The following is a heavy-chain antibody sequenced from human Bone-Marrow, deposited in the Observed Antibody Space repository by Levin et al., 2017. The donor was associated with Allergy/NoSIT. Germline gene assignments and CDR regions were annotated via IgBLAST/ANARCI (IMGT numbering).Heavy chain of an antibody. CDR1: GYTFNNFY. V-gene: IGHV1-2*02. CDR2: IDPKSGDT. D-gene: IGHD3-3*02. J-gene: IGHJ1*01. CDR3: ARSRANAFRPGYLHH. Sequence: ASVKVSCKASGYTFNNFYMHWIRQAPGQGPEWMGWIDPKSGDTIYSQRFQGRVTMTADTSINTSFLELGTLGPDDTALYFCARSRANAFRPGYLHHWGQGTLVTVSS.